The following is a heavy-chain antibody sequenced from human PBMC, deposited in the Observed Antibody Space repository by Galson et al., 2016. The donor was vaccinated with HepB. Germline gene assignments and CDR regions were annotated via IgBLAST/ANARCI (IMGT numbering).Heavy chain of an antibody. J-gene: IGHJ5*02. CDR2: IHYTGST. Sequence: ETLSLTCTVSGGSISGYYWSWIRQPPGQGLEWIGYIHYTGSTRYNPSLKGRVTILVDTSNNQFSLKLSSVTAADTAVYYCARLHSHFLEEFDPWGQGTLVTVSS. V-gene: IGHV4-59*01. D-gene: IGHD2/OR15-2a*01. CDR1: GGSISGYY. CDR3: ARLHSHFLEEFDP.